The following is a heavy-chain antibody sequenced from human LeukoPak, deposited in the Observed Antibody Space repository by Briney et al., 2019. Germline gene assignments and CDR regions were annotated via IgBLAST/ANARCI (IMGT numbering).Heavy chain of an antibody. CDR2: IYYSRST. CDR3: ARHRGTGYLDTFDI. D-gene: IGHD2-8*02. Sequence: SETLSLTCTVSGGSISSYYWSWIRQSPGKGLEWIGYIYYSRSTNYSPSLKSRITISVDPSKNQFSLNLNSVTAADTALYYCARHRGTGYLDTFDIWGQGTMVTVSS. CDR1: GGSISSYY. J-gene: IGHJ3*02. V-gene: IGHV4-59*08.